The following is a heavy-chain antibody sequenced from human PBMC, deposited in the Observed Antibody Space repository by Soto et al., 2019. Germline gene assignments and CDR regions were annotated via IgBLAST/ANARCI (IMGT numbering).Heavy chain of an antibody. Sequence: PGESLKISCKGSGYSFTSYWISWVRQMPGKGLEWMGRIDPSDSYTNYSPSFQGHVTISADKSISTAYLQWSSLKASDTAMYYCARRPHSSSWNYYFDYWGQGTLVTVSS. J-gene: IGHJ4*02. CDR3: ARRPHSSSWNYYFDY. CDR1: GYSFTSYW. D-gene: IGHD6-13*01. CDR2: IDPSDSYT. V-gene: IGHV5-10-1*01.